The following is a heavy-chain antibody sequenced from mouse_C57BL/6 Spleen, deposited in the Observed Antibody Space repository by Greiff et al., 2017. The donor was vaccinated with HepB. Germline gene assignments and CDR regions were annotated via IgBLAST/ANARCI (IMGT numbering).Heavy chain of an antibody. CDR2: FYPGSGSI. V-gene: IGHV1-62-2*01. D-gene: IGHD1-1*01. CDR1: GYTFTEYT. CDR3: ARNGIYGSSYKGVYFDY. J-gene: IGHJ2*01. Sequence: QVQLQQSGAELVKPGASVKLSCKASGYTFTEYTIHWVKQRSGQGLEWIGWFYPGSGSIKYNEKFKDKATLTADKSSSTVYMELSRLTSEDSAVYFCARNGIYGSSYKGVYFDYWGQGTTLTVSS.